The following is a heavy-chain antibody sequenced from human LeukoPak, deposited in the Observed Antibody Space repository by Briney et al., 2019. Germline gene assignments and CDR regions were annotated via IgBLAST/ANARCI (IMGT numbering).Heavy chain of an antibody. Sequence: SETLSLTCAVYGGSFSGYYWSWIRQPPGKGLEWIGEINHSGSTNYNPSLKSRVTISVDTSKNQFSLKLSSVTAADTAVYYCARGFPQWLVWGQTNRGAFDIWGQGTMVTVSS. CDR2: INHSGST. V-gene: IGHV4-34*01. CDR3: ARGFPQWLVWGQTNRGAFDI. D-gene: IGHD6-19*01. CDR1: GGSFSGYY. J-gene: IGHJ3*02.